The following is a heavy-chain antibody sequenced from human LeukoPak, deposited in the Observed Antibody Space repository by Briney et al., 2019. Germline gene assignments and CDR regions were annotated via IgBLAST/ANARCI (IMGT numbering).Heavy chain of an antibody. Sequence: GGSLRLSCAASGFTFSSYWMSWVQAPGKGLEWVANIKQDGSEKYYVDSVKGRFTISRDNAKNSLYLQMNSLRAEDTAVYYCARDFGSSWSGGDYGMDVWGQGTTVTVSS. D-gene: IGHD6-13*01. V-gene: IGHV3-7*01. CDR3: ARDFGSSWSGGDYGMDV. CDR2: IKQDGSEK. J-gene: IGHJ6*02. CDR1: GFTFSSYW.